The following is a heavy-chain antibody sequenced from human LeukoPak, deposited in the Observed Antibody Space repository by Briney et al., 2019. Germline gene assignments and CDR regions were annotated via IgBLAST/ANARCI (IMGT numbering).Heavy chain of an antibody. CDR3: ARGNIGITMVRGVNDGRAQYYYYYYYMDV. CDR1: GYTFTSYG. J-gene: IGHJ6*03. D-gene: IGHD3-10*01. Sequence: ASVKVSCKASGYTFTSYGISWVRQAPGQGLEWMGWISAYNGNTNYAQKLQGRVTMTTDTSTSTAYMELRSLRSEDTAVYYCARGNIGITMVRGVNDGRAQYYYYYYYMDVWGKGTTVTVSS. V-gene: IGHV1-18*01. CDR2: ISAYNGNT.